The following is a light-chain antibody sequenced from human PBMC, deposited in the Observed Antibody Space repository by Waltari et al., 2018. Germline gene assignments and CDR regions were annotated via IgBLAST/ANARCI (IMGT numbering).Light chain of an antibody. J-gene: IGKJ3*01. Sequence: EIVFTQSQATLSLSPGESATLSCRASQSISTSLAWYQPKPGQAPRLLIYDASNRATGIPARFGGSGSETDFTLTISSLEPEDFAVYYCQHRSNWPPEFTFGPGTKVYIK. CDR1: QSISTS. CDR2: DAS. CDR3: QHRSNWPPEFT. V-gene: IGKV3-11*01.